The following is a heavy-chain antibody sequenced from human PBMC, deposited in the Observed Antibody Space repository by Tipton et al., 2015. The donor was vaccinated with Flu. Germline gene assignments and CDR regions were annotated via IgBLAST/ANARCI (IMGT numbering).Heavy chain of an antibody. D-gene: IGHD3-10*01. CDR2: IYYSGST. Sequence: TLSLTCTVSGGSISSSSYYWGWIRQPPGKGLEWIGSIYYSGSTYYNPSLKSRVTMSVDTSKNQFSLKLSSVTAADTAVYYCARVNEGWFGELYWFDPWGQGTLVTVSS. CDR3: ARVNEGWFGELYWFDP. CDR1: GGSISSSSYY. J-gene: IGHJ5*02. V-gene: IGHV4-39*07.